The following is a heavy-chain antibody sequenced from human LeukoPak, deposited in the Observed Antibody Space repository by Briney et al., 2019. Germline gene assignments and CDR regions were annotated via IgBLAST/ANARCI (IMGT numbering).Heavy chain of an antibody. Sequence: GGSLRLSCVASGFTFSGYAMSWVRQSPGKGLKWVSVIYSGGSTYYADSVKGRFTISRHTSKNTLYLQMTGLRAEDTAVYYCARGYYYDSRGHNSDAFDIWGQGTMVTVSS. J-gene: IGHJ3*02. CDR2: IYSGGST. CDR1: GFTFSGYA. D-gene: IGHD3-22*01. V-gene: IGHV3-53*04. CDR3: ARGYYYDSRGHNSDAFDI.